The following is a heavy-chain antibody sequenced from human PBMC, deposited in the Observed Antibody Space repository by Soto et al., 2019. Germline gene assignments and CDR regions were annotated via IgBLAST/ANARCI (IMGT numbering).Heavy chain of an antibody. CDR1: GFTFSSYG. V-gene: IGHV3-30*18. CDR2: ISYDGSNK. Sequence: PGGSLRLSCAASGFTFSSYGMHWVRQAPGKGLEWVAVISYDGSNKYYADSVKGRFTISRDNSKNTLYLQMNSLRAEDTAVYYCAKDRDYDFWSGYRYGMDVWGQGTTVTVSS. D-gene: IGHD3-3*01. CDR3: AKDRDYDFWSGYRYGMDV. J-gene: IGHJ6*02.